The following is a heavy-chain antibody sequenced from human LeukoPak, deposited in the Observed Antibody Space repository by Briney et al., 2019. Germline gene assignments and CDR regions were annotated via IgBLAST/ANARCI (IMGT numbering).Heavy chain of an antibody. D-gene: IGHD3-16*01. CDR2: IRYDGSNK. Sequence: PGGSLRLSCAASGFPFSSYGMHWVRQAPGKGLEWVAFIRYDGSNKYYADSVKGRFTISRDNSKNTLYLQMNSLRAEDTAVYYCAKASGDYGARYYFDYWGQGTLVTVSS. CDR1: GFPFSSYG. J-gene: IGHJ4*02. V-gene: IGHV3-30*02. CDR3: AKASGDYGARYYFDY.